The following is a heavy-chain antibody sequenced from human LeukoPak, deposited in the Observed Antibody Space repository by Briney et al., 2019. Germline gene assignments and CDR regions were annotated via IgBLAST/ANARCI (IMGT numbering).Heavy chain of an antibody. CDR3: ARGRSWPLDY. V-gene: IGHV6-1*01. CDR1: GDSVSSNSAA. J-gene: IGHJ4*02. CDR2: TYYRSKWSS. D-gene: IGHD6-13*01. Sequence: SQTLSLTCAISGDSVSSNSAAWNWLRQSPSRGLELLGRTYYRSKWSSDYAVSMESRIIINSDTSKNQFSLQVNSVSPEDTAVYYCARGRSWPLDYWGQGTLVTVSS.